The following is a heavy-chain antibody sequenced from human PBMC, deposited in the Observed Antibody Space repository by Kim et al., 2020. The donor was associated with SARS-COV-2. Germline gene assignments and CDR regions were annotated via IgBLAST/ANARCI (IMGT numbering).Heavy chain of an antibody. CDR2: IYYSGST. V-gene: IGHV4-61*01. CDR3: AREGREYPYNWFDP. J-gene: IGHJ5*02. CDR1: GGSVSSGSYY. Sequence: SETLSLTCTVSGGSVSSGSYYWSWIRQPPGKGLEWIGYIYYSGSTNYNPSLKSRVTISVDTSKNQFSLKLSSVTAADTAVYYCAREGREYPYNWFDPWGQGTLVTVSS. D-gene: IGHD2-2*02.